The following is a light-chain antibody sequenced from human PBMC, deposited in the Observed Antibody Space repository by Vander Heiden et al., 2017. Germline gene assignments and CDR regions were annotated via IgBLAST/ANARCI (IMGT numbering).Light chain of an antibody. V-gene: IGKV3-15*01. Sequence: SVMTRSPATLSVSPGERVILSCRASQSVTSNLAWYQQKPGQAPRLLIYGASTRATDIPDRFRGSGSETEFTLTISSLQPEDFAVYYCQQYYRSPLFGQGTKVEMK. CDR2: GAS. CDR1: QSVTSN. CDR3: QQYYRSPL. J-gene: IGKJ1*01.